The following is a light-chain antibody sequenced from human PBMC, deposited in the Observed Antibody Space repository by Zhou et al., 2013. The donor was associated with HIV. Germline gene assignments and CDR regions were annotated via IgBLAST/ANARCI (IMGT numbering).Light chain of an antibody. CDR3: QQYNTYSPT. CDR1: QSITYW. Sequence: DIQMTQSPSTLSASVGGRVTITCRASQSITYWLAWYQKKPGKAPKLLIYKASSLETGVPSRFSGSGSGTDFTLTISSVQPDDFATYYCQQYNTYSPTFGQGTKVEIK. CDR2: KAS. J-gene: IGKJ1*01. V-gene: IGKV1-5*03.